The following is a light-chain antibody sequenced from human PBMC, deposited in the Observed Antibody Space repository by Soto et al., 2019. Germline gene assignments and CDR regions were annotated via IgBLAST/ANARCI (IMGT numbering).Light chain of an antibody. V-gene: IGKV3-20*01. CDR2: GAS. CDR1: QRVRSSY. J-gene: IGKJ1*01. Sequence: EIVLTQSPGTLSLSPGERATLSCRASQRVRSSYLAWYQQKPGQAPRLLMYGASSRATGIPDRFSGSGSGTDFTLTISRLEPEDFAVYYCQQYGSSPRTFGQGTKVEIK. CDR3: QQYGSSPRT.